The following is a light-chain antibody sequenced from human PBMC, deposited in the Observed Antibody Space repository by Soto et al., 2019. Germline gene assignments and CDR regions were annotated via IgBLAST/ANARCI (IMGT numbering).Light chain of an antibody. J-gene: IGLJ1*01. CDR3: CSYAGTSTYV. Sequence: QSALTQPASVSGSPGQSITISCPRTSSDVGSYNLVSWYQQHLGKAHKVMFYECSKRRSGDSNRFSGFKSGSTASLTISRLQAEDEADYYGCSYAGTSTYVFGTGTKVTVL. CDR1: SSDVGSYNL. CDR2: ECS. V-gene: IGLV2-23*01.